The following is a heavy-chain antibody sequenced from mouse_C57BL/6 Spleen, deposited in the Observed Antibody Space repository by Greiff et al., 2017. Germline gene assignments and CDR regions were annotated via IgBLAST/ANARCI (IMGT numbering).Heavy chain of an antibody. D-gene: IGHD1-1*01. V-gene: IGHV1-82*01. CDR3: ARSPITTVVATDFDV. CDR2: IYPGDGDT. Sequence: LVESGPELVKPGASVKISCKASGYAFSSSWMNWVKQRPGKGLEWIGRIYPGDGDTNYNGKFKGKATLTADKSSSTAYMQLSSLTSEDSAVYFCARSPITTVVATDFDVWGTGTTVTVSS. CDR1: GYAFSSSW. J-gene: IGHJ1*03.